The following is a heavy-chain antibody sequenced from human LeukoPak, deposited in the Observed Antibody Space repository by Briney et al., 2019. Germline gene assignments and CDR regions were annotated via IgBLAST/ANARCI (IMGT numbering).Heavy chain of an antibody. CDR3: ARDYDSSGSYCGY. CDR1: GYTFTGYY. V-gene: IGHV1-2*02. J-gene: IGHJ4*02. D-gene: IGHD3-22*01. CDR2: INPNSGGT. Sequence: ASVKVSCKASGYTFTGYYMHWVRQAPGQGLEWMGWINPNSGGTNYAQKFQGRVTMTRDTSISTAYMELSRLRSDDTAVYYCARDYDSSGSYCGYWGQGTLVTVSS.